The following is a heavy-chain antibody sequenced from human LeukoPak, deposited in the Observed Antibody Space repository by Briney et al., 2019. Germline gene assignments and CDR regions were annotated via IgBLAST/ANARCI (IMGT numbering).Heavy chain of an antibody. V-gene: IGHV3-48*04. CDR2: ISSSSSTI. Sequence: GGSLRLSCAASGFTFSSYSMNWVRQAPGKGLEWVSYISSSSSTIYYADSVKGRFTISRDNAKNSLYLQMNRLRAEDTAVYYCARERQLERLAFGKEGSAFDYWGQGTLVTVSS. J-gene: IGHJ4*02. CDR3: ARERQLERLAFGKEGSAFDY. CDR1: GFTFSSYS. D-gene: IGHD1-1*01.